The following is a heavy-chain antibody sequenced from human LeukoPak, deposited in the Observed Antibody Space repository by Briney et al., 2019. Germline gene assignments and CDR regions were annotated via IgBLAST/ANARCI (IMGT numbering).Heavy chain of an antibody. Sequence: GGSLRLSCAASGFTVSSNYMSWVRQAPGKGLEWVSVIYSGGSTYYADSVKGRFTFSRDNSKNTLYLQMNSLRAEDTAVYYCAKGNEYSSSLDYWGQGTLVTVSS. V-gene: IGHV3-66*01. CDR2: IYSGGST. CDR1: GFTVSSNY. J-gene: IGHJ4*02. D-gene: IGHD6-6*01. CDR3: AKGNEYSSSLDY.